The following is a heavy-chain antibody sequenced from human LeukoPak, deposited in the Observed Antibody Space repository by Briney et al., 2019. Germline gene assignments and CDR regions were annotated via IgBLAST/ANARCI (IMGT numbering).Heavy chain of an antibody. V-gene: IGHV1-18*01. CDR2: ISAYNGNT. J-gene: IGHJ6*02. Sequence: ASVKVSCKASGYTFTSYGISWVRQAPGQGLEWMGWISAYNGNTNYAQKLQGRVTMTTDTSTSTAYMELRSLRSDDTAVYYCARESIVVVVAANYYYGMDVWGQGTTVTVSS. CDR1: GYTFTSYG. D-gene: IGHD2-15*01. CDR3: ARESIVVVVAANYYYGMDV.